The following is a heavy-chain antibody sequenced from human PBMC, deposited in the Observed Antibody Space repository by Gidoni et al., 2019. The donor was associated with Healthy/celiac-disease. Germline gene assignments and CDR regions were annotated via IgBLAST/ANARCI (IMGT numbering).Heavy chain of an antibody. CDR3: ASSRTITIFGVGYYYYYGMDV. Sequence: QVQLQQWGAGLLKPSEPLSLTCAVYGGSFSGYYWSWIRQPPGKGLEWIGEINHSGSTNYNPSLKSRVTISVDTSKNQFSLKLSSVTAADTAVYYCASSRTITIFGVGYYYYYGMDVWGKGTTVTVSS. V-gene: IGHV4-34*01. D-gene: IGHD3-3*01. CDR2: INHSGST. CDR1: GGSFSGYY. J-gene: IGHJ6*04.